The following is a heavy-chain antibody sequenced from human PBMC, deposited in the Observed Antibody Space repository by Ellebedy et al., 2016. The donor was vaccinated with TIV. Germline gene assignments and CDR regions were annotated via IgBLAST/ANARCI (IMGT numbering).Heavy chain of an antibody. J-gene: IGHJ4*02. CDR3: VWGARQGAY. Sequence: LSLTCXASGFTFSSYAMHWVRQAPGKGLEWVSYISSSGSTIYYADSVKGRFTISRDNAKNSLYLQMNSLRAEDTAVYYWVWGARQGAYWGQGTLVTVSS. CDR2: ISSSGSTI. D-gene: IGHD3-10*01. CDR1: GFTFSSYA. V-gene: IGHV3-48*03.